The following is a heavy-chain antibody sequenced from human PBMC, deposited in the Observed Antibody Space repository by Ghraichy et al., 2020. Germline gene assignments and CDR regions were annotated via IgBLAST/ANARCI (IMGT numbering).Heavy chain of an antibody. CDR1: GFTFSTYA. Sequence: GSLRLSCAASGFTFSTYAMNWVRQAPGKGLEWVSTIDNGGYVTYSADSVKGRFIISRDISKNTLHLQMNGLRVDDTAVYYCAKARGGTYPSYHLDYWGQGALVTVSS. CDR3: AKARGGTYPSYHLDY. D-gene: IGHD1-26*01. J-gene: IGHJ4*02. V-gene: IGHV3-23*01. CDR2: IDNGGYVT.